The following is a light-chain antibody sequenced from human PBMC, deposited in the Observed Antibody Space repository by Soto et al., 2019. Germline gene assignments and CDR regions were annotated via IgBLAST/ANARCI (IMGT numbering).Light chain of an antibody. Sequence: EIRLTQSPATLPVSPGERATLSCRVSQSVGSNLAWFQQKPGQAPRLLIYGSSTRATGVPARFSGSGCGADFTLTISNLQSEDFAFYYCQQYTNWPPSTFGQGTRLEI. CDR2: GSS. CDR3: QQYTNWPPST. V-gene: IGKV3-15*01. CDR1: QSVGSN. J-gene: IGKJ5*01.